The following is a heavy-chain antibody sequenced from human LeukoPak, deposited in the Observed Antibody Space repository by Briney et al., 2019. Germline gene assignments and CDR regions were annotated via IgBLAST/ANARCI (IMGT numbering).Heavy chain of an antibody. CDR3: ARAWAGYGSSDRAGYYYYMDV. V-gene: IGHV3-66*01. Sequence: GGSLRLSCAASGFTFSDYYMSWVRQAPGKGLEWVSVIYSGGSTYYADSVKGRFTISRDNSKNTLYLQMNSLRAEDTAVYYCARAWAGYGSSDRAGYYYYMDVWGKGTTVTISS. J-gene: IGHJ6*03. D-gene: IGHD6-13*01. CDR1: GFTFSDYY. CDR2: IYSGGST.